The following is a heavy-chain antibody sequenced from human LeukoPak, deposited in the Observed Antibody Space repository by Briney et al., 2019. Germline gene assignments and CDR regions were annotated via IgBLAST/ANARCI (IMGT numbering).Heavy chain of an antibody. V-gene: IGHV4-39*01. J-gene: IGHJ4*02. CDR2: IYYSGST. CDR1: GGSISSSSYY. D-gene: IGHD2-15*01. Sequence: SETLSLTCTVSGGSISSSSYYWGWIRQPPGKGLEWIGRIYYSGSTYYNPSLKSRVTISVDTSKNQFSLKLSSVTAADTAVYYCARYCSGGSCYSRLFDYWGQGTLVTVSS. CDR3: ARYCSGGSCYSRLFDY.